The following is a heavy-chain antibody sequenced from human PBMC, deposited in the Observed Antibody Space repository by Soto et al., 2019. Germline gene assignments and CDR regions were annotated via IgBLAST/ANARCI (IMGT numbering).Heavy chain of an antibody. CDR2: MSYDGSNE. Sequence: QVQLVESGGGVVQPGRSLRLSCAASGFTFSHYAMHWVRQAPGKGLEWVALMSYDGSNEYYADSVKGRFTISRDNSKNTLELEMNSLGGEDTGVYYCAKDGSHNFDYWGQGTLVTVSS. D-gene: IGHD1-26*01. V-gene: IGHV3-30*18. J-gene: IGHJ4*02. CDR1: GFTFSHYA. CDR3: AKDGSHNFDY.